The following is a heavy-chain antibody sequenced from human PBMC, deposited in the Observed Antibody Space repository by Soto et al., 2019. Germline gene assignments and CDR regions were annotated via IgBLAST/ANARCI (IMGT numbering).Heavy chain of an antibody. CDR3: ARDLYSSSWFWFDP. CDR1: GYNFTQYR. Sequence: QVQLVQSGADVKKPGASVKISCKASGYNFTQYRIHWVRQAPGQRLEWRGWITAGDAKTEYSQKFQGRVTISRDISATTVYLDLDSLRSEDTAVYYCARDLYSSSWFWFDPWGRGTQVIVSS. V-gene: IGHV1-3*01. D-gene: IGHD2-2*01. CDR2: ITAGDAKT. J-gene: IGHJ5*02.